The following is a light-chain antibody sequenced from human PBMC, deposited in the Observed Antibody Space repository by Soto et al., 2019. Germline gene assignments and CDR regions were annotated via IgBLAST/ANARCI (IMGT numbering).Light chain of an antibody. Sequence: QSVLTQPASVYGSPVQSITISCTGTSSDVGSYNLVSWYQQHPGKAPKLMIYEGSKRPSGVSNRFSGSKSGNTASLTISGLQAEDEADYYCCSYAGSSTFVVFGGGTKLTVL. CDR2: EGS. CDR3: CSYAGSSTFVV. J-gene: IGLJ2*01. V-gene: IGLV2-23*03. CDR1: SSDVGSYNL.